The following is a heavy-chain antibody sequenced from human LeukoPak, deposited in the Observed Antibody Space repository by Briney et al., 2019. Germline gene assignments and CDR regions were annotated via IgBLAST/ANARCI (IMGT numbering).Heavy chain of an antibody. CDR1: GFTFSSYW. CDR3: AREAWTGYPPYDY. CDR2: IKQDGSEK. J-gene: IGHJ4*02. Sequence: PGGSLRLSCAASGFTFSSYWMSWVRQAPGKGLEWVANIKQDGSEKYYVDSVKGRFTISRDNAKNSLYLQMNSLRAEDTAVYYCAREAWTGYPPYDYWGQGTPVTVSS. V-gene: IGHV3-7*01. D-gene: IGHD3/OR15-3a*01.